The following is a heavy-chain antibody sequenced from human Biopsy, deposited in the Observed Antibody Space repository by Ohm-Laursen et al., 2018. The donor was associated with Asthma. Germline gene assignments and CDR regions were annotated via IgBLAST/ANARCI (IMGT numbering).Heavy chain of an antibody. D-gene: IGHD2-21*01. J-gene: IGHJ4*02. CDR1: GFTFSNYG. V-gene: IGHV3-30*03. CDR3: VRWRSGYPDHYSDF. Sequence: SLRLSCAASGFTFSNYGMHWVRQGPGKGLEWVAVMSYDDSQTRYADSVKGRFTISRDNSKNTLDLQMNSLRGDDTAVYYCVRWRSGYPDHYSDFWGLGTLVTVSS. CDR2: MSYDDSQT.